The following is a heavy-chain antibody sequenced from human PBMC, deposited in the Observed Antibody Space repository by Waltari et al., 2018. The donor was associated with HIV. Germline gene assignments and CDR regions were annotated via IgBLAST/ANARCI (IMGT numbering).Heavy chain of an antibody. J-gene: IGHJ4*02. Sequence: QVQLQESGPGLVKPSETLSLTCAVSGYSISRGYYWGWIRQPPGNGLEWIGTIYHSGSTYYNPSLKSRVTISVDTSKNQFSLKLSSVTAADTAVYYCARDIGSRKETTYFDYWGQGTLVTVSS. CDR1: GYSISRGYY. V-gene: IGHV4-38-2*02. CDR2: IYHSGST. CDR3: ARDIGSRKETTYFDY. D-gene: IGHD1-7*01.